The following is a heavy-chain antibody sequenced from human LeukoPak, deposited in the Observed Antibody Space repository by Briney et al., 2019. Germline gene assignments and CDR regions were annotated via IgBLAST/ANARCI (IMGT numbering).Heavy chain of an antibody. CDR3: ARDGCTNGVCYVDY. D-gene: IGHD2-8*01. CDR2: MNPNSGNT. CDR1: GYTFTSYD. J-gene: IGHJ4*02. Sequence: ASVKVSCKASGYTFTSYDINWVRQATGQGLEWMGWMNPNSGNTGYAQKFQGRVTMTRDMSTSTVYMELSSLRSEDTAVYYCARDGCTNGVCYVDYWGQGTLVTVSS. V-gene: IGHV1-8*01.